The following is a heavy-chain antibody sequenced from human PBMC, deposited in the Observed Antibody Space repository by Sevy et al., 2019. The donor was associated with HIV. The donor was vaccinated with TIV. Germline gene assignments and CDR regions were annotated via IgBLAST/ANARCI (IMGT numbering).Heavy chain of an antibody. CDR1: GYTLTELS. D-gene: IGHD6-6*01. J-gene: IGHJ5*02. Sequence: ASVKVSCKVSGYTLTELSMHWVRQAPGKGLEWMGGFDPEDGETIYAQKFQGRVTMTEDTSTDTAYMELSSLRSEDTAVYYCATSGRISSIAARNWFDPWGQGTLVIVSS. CDR3: ATSGRISSIAARNWFDP. V-gene: IGHV1-24*01. CDR2: FDPEDGET.